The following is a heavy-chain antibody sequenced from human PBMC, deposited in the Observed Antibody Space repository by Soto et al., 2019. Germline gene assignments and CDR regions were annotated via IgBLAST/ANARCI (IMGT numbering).Heavy chain of an antibody. CDR2: ISASNGKT. CDR1: GYTFNNYG. V-gene: IGHV1-18*01. J-gene: IGHJ4*02. D-gene: IGHD3-3*01. CDR3: ARVIMVFGVASLGSYFDH. Sequence: ASVKVSCKASGYTFNNYGIGWVRQAPGQGPEWMGWISASNGKTIYARNFQDRVAMTTDSSTTTAYMGLRSLRSDDTAVYYCARVIMVFGVASLGSYFDHWGPGTLVTVFS.